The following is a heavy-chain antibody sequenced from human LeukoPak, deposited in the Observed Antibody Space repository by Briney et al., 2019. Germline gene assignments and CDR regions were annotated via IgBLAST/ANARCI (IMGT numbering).Heavy chain of an antibody. D-gene: IGHD3-10*01. Sequence: TGGSLRLSCAASGFTFSSYSMNWVRQAPGKGLEWVSSISSSSSYIYYADSVKGRFTISRDNSKNPLYLQMNSLRAEDAAVYYCASERYYYGSGSQDYYYYGMDVWGQGTTVTVSS. CDR2: ISSSSSYI. CDR3: ASERYYYGSGSQDYYYYGMDV. V-gene: IGHV3-21*01. J-gene: IGHJ6*02. CDR1: GFTFSSYS.